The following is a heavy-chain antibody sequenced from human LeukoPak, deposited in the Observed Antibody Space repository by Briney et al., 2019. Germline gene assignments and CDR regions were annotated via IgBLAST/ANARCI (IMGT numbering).Heavy chain of an antibody. CDR3: AKDHESDGYPCLDH. V-gene: IGHV3-23*01. D-gene: IGHD3-22*01. CDR1: GFTFSRLA. J-gene: IGHJ4*02. Sequence: GGSLRLSCAASGFTFSRLARTWVRQAPGKGLEWVSTISASGPYYADAVRGRFTISRDNSRNTLSLQMDSLRAEDTAVYYCAKDHESDGYPCLDHWGLGTLVTVSS. CDR2: ISASGP.